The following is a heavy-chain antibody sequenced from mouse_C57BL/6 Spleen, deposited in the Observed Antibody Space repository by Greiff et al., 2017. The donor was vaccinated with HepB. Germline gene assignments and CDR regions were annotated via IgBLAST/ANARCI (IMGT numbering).Heavy chain of an antibody. CDR1: GFTFSSYA. V-gene: IGHV5-4*01. Sequence: EVQLVESGGGLVKPGGSLKLSCAASGFTFSSYAMSWVRQTPEKRLEWVATISDGGSYTYYPDNVKGRFTISRDNAKNNLYLQMSHLKSEDTAMYYCASGGLRRRVYAMDYWGQGTSVTVSS. D-gene: IGHD2-4*01. CDR2: ISDGGSYT. CDR3: ASGGLRRRVYAMDY. J-gene: IGHJ4*01.